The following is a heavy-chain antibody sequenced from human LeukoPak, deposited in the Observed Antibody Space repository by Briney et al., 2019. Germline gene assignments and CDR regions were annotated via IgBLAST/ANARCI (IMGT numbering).Heavy chain of an antibody. D-gene: IGHD3-22*01. CDR2: ISYDGSNK. J-gene: IGHJ3*02. CDR1: GFTFSSYG. Sequence: QAGGSLRLSCAASGFTFSSYGMHWVRQAPGKGLEWVAVISYDGSNKYYADSVKGRFTISRDNSKNTLYLQMNSLRAEDTAVYYCAKVGYHYDSSGYLDAFDIWGQGTMVTVSS. CDR3: AKVGYHYDSSGYLDAFDI. V-gene: IGHV3-30*18.